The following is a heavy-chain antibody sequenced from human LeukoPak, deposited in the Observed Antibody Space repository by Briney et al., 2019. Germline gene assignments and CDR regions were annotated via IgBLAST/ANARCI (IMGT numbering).Heavy chain of an antibody. CDR2: ISGSGGST. Sequence: GGSLRLSCAASGFTFSSYAMSWVRQAPGKGLEWVSAISGSGGSTYYADSVKGRFTISRDNSKNTLYLQMNSLRAEDTAVYYCAKGTYYDILTGYRYQGIFDYWGQGTLVTVSS. V-gene: IGHV3-23*01. CDR3: AKGTYYDILTGYRYQGIFDY. J-gene: IGHJ4*02. D-gene: IGHD3-9*01. CDR1: GFTFSSYA.